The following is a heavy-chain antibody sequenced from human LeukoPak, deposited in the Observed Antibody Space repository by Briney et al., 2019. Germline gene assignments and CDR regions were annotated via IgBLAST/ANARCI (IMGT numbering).Heavy chain of an antibody. J-gene: IGHJ4*02. Sequence: PGGSLRLSCAASGFTFSIYGMHWVRQAPGKGLEWVALFSADGSNIYYADSVKGRFTISRDNSKNTLYLQMNSLRAEDTAVYYCAKVAVYSSSWTPFDDWGQGTLVTVSS. CDR2: FSADGSNI. D-gene: IGHD6-13*01. V-gene: IGHV3-30*18. CDR1: GFTFSIYG. CDR3: AKVAVYSSSWTPFDD.